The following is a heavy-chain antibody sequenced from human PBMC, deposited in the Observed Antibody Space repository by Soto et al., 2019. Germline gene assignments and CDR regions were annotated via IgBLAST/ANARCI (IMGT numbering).Heavy chain of an antibody. D-gene: IGHD3-9*01. CDR2: ISGDGVTT. Sequence: EVQLVESGGDLVQRGGSLRLSCAASGFPFSSYWMHWVRHTPGKGLDWVARISGDGVTTYYADSVTGRFTVSRDNAKNTLSLQISGLRAEDTAVYYCAWEYYGLLTGYYPDDWGQGTLVSVSS. J-gene: IGHJ4*02. CDR3: AWEYYGLLTGYYPDD. CDR1: GFPFSSYW. V-gene: IGHV3-74*01.